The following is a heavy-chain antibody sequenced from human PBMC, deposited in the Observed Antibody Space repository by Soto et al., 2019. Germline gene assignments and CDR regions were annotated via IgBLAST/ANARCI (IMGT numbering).Heavy chain of an antibody. CDR1: GFTLSNDW. Sequence: PGGSLRLSWAASGFTLSNDWMSWVRQAQGKGLEWVGRIKSETDGGTTDYPAPVKCRFTISRDESKNTLSLQMNSLKTEDTAVYYFTTARGTYCVEYFQHWGQGTLVTVSS. V-gene: IGHV3-15*01. J-gene: IGHJ1*01. D-gene: IGHD1-26*01. CDR3: TTARGTYCVEYFQH. CDR2: IKSETDGGTT.